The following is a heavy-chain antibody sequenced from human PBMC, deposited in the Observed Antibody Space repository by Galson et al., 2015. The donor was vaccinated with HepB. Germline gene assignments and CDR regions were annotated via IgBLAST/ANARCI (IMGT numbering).Heavy chain of an antibody. CDR3: ARVGNDFHWYFDL. D-gene: IGHD2/OR15-2a*01. CDR2: IYSGGST. Sequence: SLRLSCAASGFTVSRNYMSWVRQAPGKGLEWVSVIYSGGSTYYADSVKGRFTISRDNSKNTLYLQMNSLRAEDTAVYYCARVGNDFHWYFDLWGRGTLVTVSS. V-gene: IGHV3-53*01. CDR1: GFTVSRNY. J-gene: IGHJ2*01.